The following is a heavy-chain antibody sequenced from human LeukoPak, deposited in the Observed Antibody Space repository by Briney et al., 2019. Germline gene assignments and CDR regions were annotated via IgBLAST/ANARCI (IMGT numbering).Heavy chain of an antibody. CDR3: ARDTIQPGLIDD. D-gene: IGHD2-2*01. J-gene: IGHJ4*02. CDR1: GFTFSLYA. V-gene: IGHV3-21*05. Sequence: PGGSLRLSCAASGFTFSLYAMNWVRQAPGKGLEWISYINSGGDDIHYAASVRGRFTISRGDARNILFLQLSSLRAEDTAVYYCARDTIQPGLIDDWGQGTLVTVSS. CDR2: INSGGDDI.